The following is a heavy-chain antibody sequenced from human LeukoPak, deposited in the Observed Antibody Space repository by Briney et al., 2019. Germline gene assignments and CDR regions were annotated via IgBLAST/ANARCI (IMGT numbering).Heavy chain of an antibody. V-gene: IGHV1-2*06. D-gene: IGHD3-22*01. CDR3: ARDITMIVVVPGI. CDR1: GYTFTGYY. Sequence: ASVKVFCKASGYTFTGYYMHWVRQAPGQGLEWMGRINPNSGGTNYAQKFQGRITMTRDTSISTAYMELSRLRSDDTAVYYCARDITMIVVVPGIWGQGTMVTVSS. CDR2: INPNSGGT. J-gene: IGHJ3*02.